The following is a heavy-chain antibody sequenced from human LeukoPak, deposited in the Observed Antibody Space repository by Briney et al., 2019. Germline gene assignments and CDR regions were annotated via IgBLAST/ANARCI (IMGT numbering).Heavy chain of an antibody. CDR2: ISDSGGNT. V-gene: IGHV3-23*01. J-gene: IGHJ4*02. D-gene: IGHD6-19*01. CDR3: AKQDIRSSAWYD. Sequence: RAGGSLRLSCAASGFTFSSYAMSWVDQAPGQGLEWVSAISDSGGNTYYADSVKGRFTISRDNSKNTLYLQMNSLRAEDTAVYYCAKQDIRSSAWYDWGQGTLVTVSS. CDR1: GFTFSSYA.